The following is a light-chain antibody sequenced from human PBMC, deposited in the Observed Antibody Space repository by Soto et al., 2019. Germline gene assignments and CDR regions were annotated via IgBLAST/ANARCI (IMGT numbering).Light chain of an antibody. Sequence: QCALTQPPSVSGSAGQSVAISCTGTSSDVGSYNRVSWYQQPPGTAPKVMIYEVSNRPSGVPDRFSGSKSGNTASLTISGLQAEDEADYYCSSYTSSNTYVFGTGTKVTVL. J-gene: IGLJ1*01. CDR1: SSDVGSYNR. CDR3: SSYTSSNTYV. CDR2: EVS. V-gene: IGLV2-18*02.